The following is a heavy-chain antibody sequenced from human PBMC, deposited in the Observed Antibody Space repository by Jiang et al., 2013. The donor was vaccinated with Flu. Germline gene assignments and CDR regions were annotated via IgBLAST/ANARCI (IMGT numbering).Heavy chain of an antibody. V-gene: IGHV2-70*11. CDR3: ARSVRGMGSYFPDH. J-gene: IGHJ4*02. D-gene: IGHD3-10*01. CDR1: GFSLSTSGMC. Sequence: KPTQTLTLTCTFSGFSLSTSGMCVSWIRQPPGKALEWLARIDWDGDDYYLTSLKTRLSISKGTSENQVVLTMTNMDPVDTATYYCARSVRGMGSYFPDHWGQGTLVSVSS. CDR2: IDWDGDD.